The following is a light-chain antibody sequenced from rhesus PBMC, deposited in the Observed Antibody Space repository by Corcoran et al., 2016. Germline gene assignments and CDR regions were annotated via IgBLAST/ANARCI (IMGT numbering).Light chain of an antibody. Sequence: DIQMTQSPSSLSASVGDRVTITCRASENVNNYLNWYQQKPGKARKLLIYKASTLKSGVPSRFSGSGSGTDYTFTISSLQSEDVATYYCQHNYGTPLTFGGGTKVELK. CDR1: ENVNNY. J-gene: IGKJ4*01. CDR3: QHNYGTPLT. V-gene: IGKV1-74*01. CDR2: KAS.